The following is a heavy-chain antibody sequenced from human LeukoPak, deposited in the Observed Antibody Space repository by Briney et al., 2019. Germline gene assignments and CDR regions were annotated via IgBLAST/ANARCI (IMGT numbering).Heavy chain of an antibody. CDR1: GFTVSSYY. V-gene: IGHV3-53*01. CDR3: ARGTRGYSYGRFDY. Sequence: GGSLRLSCAASGFTVSSYYMSWVRQAPGKGLEWVSLTDSGDATYYADSVKGRFTVSRDNSKNALFLQMNSLRAADTAVYYCARGTRGYSYGRFDYWGQGTLVTVSS. D-gene: IGHD5-18*01. CDR2: TDSGDAT. J-gene: IGHJ4*02.